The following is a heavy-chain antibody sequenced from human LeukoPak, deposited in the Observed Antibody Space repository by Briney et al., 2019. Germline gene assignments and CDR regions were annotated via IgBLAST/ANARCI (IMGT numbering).Heavy chain of an antibody. CDR1: GFTFSNYD. CDR3: ARGATVTYFDY. D-gene: IGHD4-17*01. CDR2: ISTTGDT. Sequence: GGSLRLSCTASGFTFSNYDMHWVRQATGKGLEWVSAISTTGDTYYPDSVKGRFTISRHNSKNTLYLQMNSLRAEDTAVYYCARGATVTYFDYWSQGTLVTVSS. J-gene: IGHJ4*02. V-gene: IGHV3-13*01.